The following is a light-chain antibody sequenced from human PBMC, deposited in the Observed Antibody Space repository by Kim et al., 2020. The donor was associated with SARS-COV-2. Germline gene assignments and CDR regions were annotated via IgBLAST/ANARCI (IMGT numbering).Light chain of an antibody. CDR2: DDS. CDR3: HVWERNNVI. V-gene: IGLV3-21*03. Sequence: SYELTQPPSVSVAPGKTATITCGGNNIGGKTVHWYQHKPGQAPVLVVYDDSDRPSGIPERVSGSNSGNTATLIISRVEAGAEADYYCHVWERNNVIFGGG. J-gene: IGLJ2*01. CDR1: NIGGKT.